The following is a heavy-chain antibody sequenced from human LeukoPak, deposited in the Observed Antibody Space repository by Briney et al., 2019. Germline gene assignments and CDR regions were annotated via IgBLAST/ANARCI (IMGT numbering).Heavy chain of an antibody. CDR3: ARICCGGDCRGYYYHYYMDV. D-gene: IGHD2-21*02. CDR1: GGSISSYY. CDR2: IYTSEST. Sequence: SETLSLTCTVSGGSISSYYCSWIRQLAGKGLEWIGRIYTSESTKYNPSLKSRVTISVDTSKNQFSLKLSSVTAADTAVYYCARICCGGDCRGYYYHYYMDVWGKGTTVTISS. V-gene: IGHV4-4*07. J-gene: IGHJ6*03.